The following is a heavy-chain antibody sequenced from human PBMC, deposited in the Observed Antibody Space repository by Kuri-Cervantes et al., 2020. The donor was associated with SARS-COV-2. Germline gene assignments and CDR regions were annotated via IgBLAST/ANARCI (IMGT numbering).Heavy chain of an antibody. Sequence: SVKVSCKASGDTFSAYAISWVRQAPGQGLEWMGRLSPVLRTTHYAQKFQGRLTITADNSTTTAYMDLGSLKSDDTAVYYCAVGGEYQMLGPYLNYWGQGTLSPSPQ. CDR2: LSPVLRTT. CDR1: GDTFSAYA. CDR3: AVGGEYQMLGPYLNY. J-gene: IGHJ4*02. V-gene: IGHV1-69*04. D-gene: IGHD3-16*01.